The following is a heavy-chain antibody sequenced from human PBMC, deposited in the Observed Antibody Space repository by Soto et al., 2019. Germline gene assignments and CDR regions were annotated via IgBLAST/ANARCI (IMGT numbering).Heavy chain of an antibody. CDR3: AKEGYYDSSGYYPFDY. CDR1: GFTFSSYG. J-gene: IGHJ4*02. CDR2: ISYDGSNK. V-gene: IGHV3-30*18. Sequence: SLRLSCAASGFTFSSYGMHWVRQAPGKGLEWVAVISYDGSNKYYADSVKGRFTISRDNSKNTLYLQMNSLRAEDTAVYYCAKEGYYDSSGYYPFDYWGQGTLVTVSS. D-gene: IGHD3-22*01.